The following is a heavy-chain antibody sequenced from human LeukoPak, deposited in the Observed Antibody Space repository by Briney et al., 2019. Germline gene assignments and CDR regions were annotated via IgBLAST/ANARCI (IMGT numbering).Heavy chain of an antibody. Sequence: PGRSLRLSCAASGFTFSSYAMHWVRQAPGKGLEWVSGINWNGGSTGYADSVKGRFTISRDNAKNSLYLQMNSLRAEDTALYYCARVKPLYSSGDYYYYYMDVWGKGTTVTVSS. CDR3: ARVKPLYSSGDYYYYYMDV. CDR1: GFTFSSYA. CDR2: INWNGGST. D-gene: IGHD5-18*01. J-gene: IGHJ6*03. V-gene: IGHV3-20*04.